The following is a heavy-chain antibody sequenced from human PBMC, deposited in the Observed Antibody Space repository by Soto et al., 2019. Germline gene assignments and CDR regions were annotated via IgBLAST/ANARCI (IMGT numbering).Heavy chain of an antibody. CDR1: RFTFSTYS. Sequence: EVYLVQSGGGLVKPGGSLRLSCAASRFTFSTYSMNWVRQTPGKGLEWLSSIDSTGAYKFYADSVKGRFTISRDNAKNSLLLQMNSLRDEDTAIYYCEREFTGSGQYWGQGILVTVSS. CDR2: IDSTGAYK. D-gene: IGHD6-19*01. J-gene: IGHJ4*02. V-gene: IGHV3-21*01. CDR3: EREFTGSGQY.